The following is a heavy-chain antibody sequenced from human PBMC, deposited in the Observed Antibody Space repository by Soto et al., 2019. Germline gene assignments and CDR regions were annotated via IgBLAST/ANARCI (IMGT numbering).Heavy chain of an antibody. Sequence: GGSLRLSCAASGFTFSSYGMHWVRQAPGKGLEWVAVMWYDGSNKYYADSVKGRFTISRDNSKNTLYLQMNSLRAEDTAVYYCAREPIAARPSHFDYWGQGTLVTVSS. V-gene: IGHV3-33*01. CDR2: MWYDGSNK. CDR3: AREPIAARPSHFDY. CDR1: GFTFSSYG. D-gene: IGHD6-6*01. J-gene: IGHJ4*02.